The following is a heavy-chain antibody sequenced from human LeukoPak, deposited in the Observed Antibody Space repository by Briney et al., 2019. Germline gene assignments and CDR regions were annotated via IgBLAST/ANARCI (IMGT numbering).Heavy chain of an antibody. D-gene: IGHD1-1*01. Sequence: SETLSLTCTVSGDSISSSYWSWIRQPPGKGLEWIGYIYYSGITNYYPSLKSRVTISIDTSKNQFSLRLTSVTAADTAMYYCARQKPASPTTAYYFEYWGQGTLVTVSS. CDR3: ARQKPASPTTAYYFEY. CDR2: IYYSGIT. V-gene: IGHV4-59*08. CDR1: GDSISSSY. J-gene: IGHJ4*02.